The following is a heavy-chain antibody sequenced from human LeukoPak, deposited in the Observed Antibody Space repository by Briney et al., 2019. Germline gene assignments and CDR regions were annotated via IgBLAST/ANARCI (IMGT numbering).Heavy chain of an antibody. CDR3: LKNPPFGTWKPMGA. V-gene: IGHV3-23*01. J-gene: IGHJ6*02. CDR1: GFTYTDYS. CDR2: LGRTGEYK. Sequence: PGGSLRLSCSASGFTYTDYSMSWVRQVPGKGLEWVSGLGRTGEYKYYADSVKGRFTISRDNSNDMVFLQMNSLRAEDTPIYYCLKNPPFGTWKPMGAWGQG. D-gene: IGHD1-1*01.